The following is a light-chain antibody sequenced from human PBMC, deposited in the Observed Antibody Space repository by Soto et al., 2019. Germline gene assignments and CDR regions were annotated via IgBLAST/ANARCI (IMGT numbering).Light chain of an antibody. V-gene: IGKV1-39*01. CDR3: HQSYGTHFP. J-gene: IGKJ4*01. Sequence: DMEMTQSPSSLSASVGDRVTITCRAIQIITNYLNWYQHKPGKVHKLLIYAASSLQSGVQTRFSGSGSGTDFTLTINSLQSEDFATYYCHQSYGTHFPFGGGTKIEIK. CDR1: QIITNY. CDR2: AAS.